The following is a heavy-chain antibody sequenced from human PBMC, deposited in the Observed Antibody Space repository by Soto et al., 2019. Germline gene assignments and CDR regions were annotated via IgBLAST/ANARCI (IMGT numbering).Heavy chain of an antibody. V-gene: IGHV1-2*04. Sequence: GASVKVPCKTSGYSLTDYKLHWVRQAPGQGLEWMGWVDPNGGGSNSAQKFQGSVTMTWDTSITTAYLDLTRLTTNDTATYFCATWVDYGDFEGFDFWGQGTLVTVSS. CDR3: ATWVDYGDFEGFDF. CDR1: GYSLTDYK. CDR2: VDPNGGGS. D-gene: IGHD4-17*01. J-gene: IGHJ4*02.